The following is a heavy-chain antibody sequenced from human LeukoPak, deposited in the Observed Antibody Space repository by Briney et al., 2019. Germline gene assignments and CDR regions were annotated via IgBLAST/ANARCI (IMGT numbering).Heavy chain of an antibody. J-gene: IGHJ4*02. Sequence: GGSLRLSCAASGFTFSSYGMHWVRQAPGKGLEWVADIWYDGSNKYYADSVKGRFTISRDNAKNSLYLQMNSLRAEDTAVYYCARDFPPDYGDYFDYWGQGTLVTVSS. CDR3: ARDFPPDYGDYFDY. CDR2: IWYDGSNK. V-gene: IGHV3-33*01. D-gene: IGHD4-17*01. CDR1: GFTFSSYG.